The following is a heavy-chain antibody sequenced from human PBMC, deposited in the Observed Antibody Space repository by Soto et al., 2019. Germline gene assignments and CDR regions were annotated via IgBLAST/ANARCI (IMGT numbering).Heavy chain of an antibody. CDR3: AREVPGVTSFDY. V-gene: IGHV1-3*01. J-gene: IGHJ4*02. Sequence: QVQLVQSGPEMMQPGASVKVSCKASGYASLSHAMHWVRQVPGQVYEWLGWINAGVDGTMYSESFQDRIRITRDTSANTVYMELNALTSEETAVYYSAREVPGVTSFDYWGQGTLVIVSS. CDR2: INAGVDGT. CDR1: GYASLSHA. D-gene: IGHD3-10*01.